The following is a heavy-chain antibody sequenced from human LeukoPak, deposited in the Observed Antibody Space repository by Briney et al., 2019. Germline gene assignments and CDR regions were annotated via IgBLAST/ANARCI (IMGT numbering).Heavy chain of an antibody. CDR1: GFSLSTSGVG. Sequence: SGPTLVKPTQTLTLTCTFSGFSLSTSGVGVGWIRQPPEKALEWLALIYWDDDKRYSPSLKSRLTITKDTSKNQVVLTMTNMDPVDTATYYCAHLGYCSGGSCLVFDYWGQGTLVTVSS. CDR3: AHLGYCSGGSCLVFDY. D-gene: IGHD2-15*01. J-gene: IGHJ4*02. CDR2: IYWDDDK. V-gene: IGHV2-5*02.